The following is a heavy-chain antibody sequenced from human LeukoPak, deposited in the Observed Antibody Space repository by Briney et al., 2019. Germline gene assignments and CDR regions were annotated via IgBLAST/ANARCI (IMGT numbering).Heavy chain of an antibody. CDR2: IKQDGSEK. CDR3: ARDYYDILTGYYIDYFDY. V-gene: IGHV3-7*01. D-gene: IGHD3-9*01. J-gene: IGHJ4*02. CDR1: GFTFSSYW. Sequence: GGSLRLSCAASGFTFSSYWMSWVRQAPGKGLEWVANIKQDGSEKYYVDSVKGRFTISRDNAKNSLYLQMNSLRAEDTAVYYCARDYYDILTGYYIDYFDYWGQGTLVTVSS.